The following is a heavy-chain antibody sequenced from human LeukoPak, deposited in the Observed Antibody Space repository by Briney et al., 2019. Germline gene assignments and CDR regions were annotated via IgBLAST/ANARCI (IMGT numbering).Heavy chain of an antibody. CDR1: GYTLTELS. Sequence: APVKVSCKVSGYTLTELSMHWVRQAPGRGLEWMGGFDPEDGETIYAQKFQGRVTMTEDTSTDTAYMELSSLRSEDTAVYYCAIVSDEGGSYPHHVDYFDYWGQGTLVTVSS. CDR2: FDPEDGET. V-gene: IGHV1-24*01. CDR3: AIVSDEGGSYPHHVDYFDY. D-gene: IGHD1-26*01. J-gene: IGHJ4*02.